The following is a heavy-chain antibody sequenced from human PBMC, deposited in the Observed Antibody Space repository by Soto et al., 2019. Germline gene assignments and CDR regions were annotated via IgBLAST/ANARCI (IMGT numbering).Heavy chain of an antibody. CDR2: FGRVGDR. J-gene: IGHJ4*02. D-gene: IGHD2-21*02. Sequence: SGGSLRLSCAASGFTFRIFDMHWVRQATGEGLEWVSGFGRVGDRYYSDFVKGRFTVSRDDVNNFLYHQMNSLTAGDSAVYYCARRYCFAGDCPGIGFDYWGQGILVTVSS. V-gene: IGHV3-13*01. CDR1: GFTFRIFD. CDR3: ARRYCFAGDCPGIGFDY.